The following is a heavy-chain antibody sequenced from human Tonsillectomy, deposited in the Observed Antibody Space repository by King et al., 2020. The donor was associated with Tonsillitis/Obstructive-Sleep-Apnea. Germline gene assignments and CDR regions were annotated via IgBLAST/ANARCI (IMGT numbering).Heavy chain of an antibody. Sequence: VQLVESGGGLIQPGGSLRLSCAASGFTGSSNYMSWVRQAPGKGLEWVSVIYSDNRTKYADSVKGRFTISRDNSKNTLYLQMNSLRAEDTALYYCARGYPLIGSSPNYYMDVWGKGTTVTVSS. V-gene: IGHV3-53*01. D-gene: IGHD3-10*01. J-gene: IGHJ6*03. CDR1: GFTGSSNY. CDR2: IYSDNRT. CDR3: ARGYPLIGSSPNYYMDV.